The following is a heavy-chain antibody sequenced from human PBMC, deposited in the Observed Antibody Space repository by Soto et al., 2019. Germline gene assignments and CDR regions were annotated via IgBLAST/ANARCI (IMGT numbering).Heavy chain of an antibody. Sequence: SETLSLTCTVSGGSISSYYWSWIRQPPGKGLEWIGYIYYSGSTNYNPSLKSRATISVDTSKNQFSLKLSSVTAADTAVYYCARERYDSSGYRPGGMDVWGQGTTVTVS. J-gene: IGHJ6*02. D-gene: IGHD3-22*01. CDR2: IYYSGST. CDR3: ARERYDSSGYRPGGMDV. V-gene: IGHV4-59*01. CDR1: GGSISSYY.